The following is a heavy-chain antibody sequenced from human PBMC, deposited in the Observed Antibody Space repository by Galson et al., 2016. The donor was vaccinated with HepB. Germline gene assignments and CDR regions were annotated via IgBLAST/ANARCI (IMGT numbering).Heavy chain of an antibody. CDR2: IYYSGST. J-gene: IGHJ1*01. Sequence: TLSLTCTVSGGSISSADYYWSWIRQHAGKGLGWIGYIYYSGSTYYNPSLKSRVTMSIDTSKNQFSLKMTSVTAADTAVYYCARGYSYGGGIYWGRGTLVTVSS. D-gene: IGHD5-18*01. V-gene: IGHV4-31*03. CDR1: GGSISSADYY. CDR3: ARGYSYGGGIY.